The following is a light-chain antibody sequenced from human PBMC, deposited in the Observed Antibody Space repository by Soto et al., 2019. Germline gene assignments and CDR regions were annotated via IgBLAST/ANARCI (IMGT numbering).Light chain of an antibody. CDR1: QSIRSW. CDR3: QQYDRFSKS. CDR2: DAS. J-gene: IGKJ1*01. V-gene: IGKV1-5*01. Sequence: DIQMTQSPSTLSASVGDRVTITCRASQSIRSWLAWYQQKSGKAPQLLIYDASNLESGVPSRFSGSGSWTEFTLTISSLQPDDFATYYCQQYDRFSKSFGRGTKVEVK.